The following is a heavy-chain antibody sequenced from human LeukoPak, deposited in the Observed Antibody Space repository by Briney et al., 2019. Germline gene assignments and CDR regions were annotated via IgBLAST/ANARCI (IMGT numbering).Heavy chain of an antibody. CDR1: GGSISSYY. CDR2: ISGSGGST. CDR3: ANTGFLEWLLSS. D-gene: IGHD3-3*01. V-gene: IGHV3-23*01. J-gene: IGHJ5*02. Sequence: ETLSLTCTVSGGSISSYYWSWVRQAPGKGLEWVSAISGSGGSTYYADSVKGRFTISRDNSKNTLYLQMNSLRAEDTAVYYCANTGFLEWLLSSWGQGTLVTVSS.